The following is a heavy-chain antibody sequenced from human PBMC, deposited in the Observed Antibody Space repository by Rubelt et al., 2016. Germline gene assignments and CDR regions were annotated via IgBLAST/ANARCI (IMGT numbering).Heavy chain of an antibody. CDR1: GFAFRTYA. Sequence: EVQLLESGGGLVQPGGSLRLSCAASGFAFRTYAMSWVRQAPGKGLEWVSAISGSGGSTYYADSVKGRFTISRDNSKNTLYLTMNSLRAEDTAIYYCARKPGGFDYWGQGTLVTVSS. CDR2: ISGSGGST. J-gene: IGHJ4*02. CDR3: ARKPGGFDY. V-gene: IGHV3-23*01. D-gene: IGHD1-14*01.